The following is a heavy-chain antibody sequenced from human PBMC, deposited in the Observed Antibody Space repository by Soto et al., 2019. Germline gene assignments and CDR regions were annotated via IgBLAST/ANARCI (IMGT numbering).Heavy chain of an antibody. CDR2: IIPIFGTA. V-gene: IGHV1-69*12. D-gene: IGHD2-2*01. Sequence: QVQLVQSGAEVKKPGSSVKVSCKASGGTFSSYAISWVRQAPGQGIELMGGIIPIFGTANYAQKFQGRVTITADVSMSTAHIELSSLRSEDPTVYYCARLVPASGYYYGMDVWGQGTTVTVSS. J-gene: IGHJ6*02. CDR3: ARLVPASGYYYGMDV. CDR1: GGTFSSYA.